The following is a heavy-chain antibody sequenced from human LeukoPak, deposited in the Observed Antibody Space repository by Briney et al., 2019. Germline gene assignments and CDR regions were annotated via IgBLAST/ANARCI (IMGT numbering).Heavy chain of an antibody. CDR1: GDSISSDNHY. J-gene: IGHJ4*01. CDR3: ARSRRDWYFAF. CDR2: IYHTGST. V-gene: IGHV4-39*01. Sequence: PSETLSRTCTVSGDSISSDNHYWGWIRQPPGKGLEWIGSIYHTGSTYDNPSLNSRATISVDTSKNQFSLKLTSVTAADTAVYYCARSRRDWYFAFWGQGALVIVSS. D-gene: IGHD3-9*01.